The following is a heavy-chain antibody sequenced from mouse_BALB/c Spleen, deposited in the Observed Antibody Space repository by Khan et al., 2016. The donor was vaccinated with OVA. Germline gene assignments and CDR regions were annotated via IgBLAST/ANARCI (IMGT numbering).Heavy chain of an antibody. CDR1: GYTFTSYV. V-gene: IGHV1S136*01. J-gene: IGHJ3*01. CDR2: FSPNSDGS. Sequence: EVQLKQSGPELVKPGASVKMSCKASGYTFTSYVMHWVNQKPRQGLEWIGFFSPNSDGSKYNEKFRGKATLTSDKSPSTAYLELSNLTSEDSAVYYCFRVLFYDGSAYEGFAYGGQGTLVTVSA. CDR3: FRVLFYDGSAYEGFAY. D-gene: IGHD1-1*01.